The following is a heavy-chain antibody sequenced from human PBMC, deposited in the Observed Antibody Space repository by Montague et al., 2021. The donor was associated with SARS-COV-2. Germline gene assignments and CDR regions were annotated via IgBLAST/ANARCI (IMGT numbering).Heavy chain of an antibody. Sequence: SETLSLTCTVSGGSISGSNYYWGWIRQPPGKGLEWIGTIHYSGSTYYKPSLKSRVTTSLDTSKNQFSLKLSSVTAADTVVYYCARGDFGVVIIPYYYYYMDVWGKGTTVTVSS. CDR2: IHYSGST. V-gene: IGHV4-39*01. CDR1: GGSISGSNYY. D-gene: IGHD3-3*01. J-gene: IGHJ6*03. CDR3: ARGDFGVVIIPYYYYYMDV.